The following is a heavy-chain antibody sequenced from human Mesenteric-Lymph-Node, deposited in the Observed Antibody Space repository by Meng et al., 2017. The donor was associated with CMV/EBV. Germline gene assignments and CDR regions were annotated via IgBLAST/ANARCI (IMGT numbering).Heavy chain of an antibody. CDR1: GFTFSSYS. J-gene: IGHJ4*02. CDR2: ISSSSSTI. D-gene: IGHD4/OR15-4a*01. Sequence: GESLKISCAASGFTFSSYSMNWVRQAPGKGLEWVSYISSSSSTIYYADSVRGRFTISRDNAKSSLYLQMNSLRAEDTAVYYCVRCSPDYGGYSRYFDFWGQGTLVTVSS. CDR3: VRCSPDYGGYSRYFDF. V-gene: IGHV3-48*04.